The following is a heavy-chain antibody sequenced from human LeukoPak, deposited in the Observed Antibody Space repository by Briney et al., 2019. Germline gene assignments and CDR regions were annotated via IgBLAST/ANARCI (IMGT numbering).Heavy chain of an antibody. D-gene: IGHD6-19*01. V-gene: IGHV3-48*01. J-gene: IGHJ4*02. CDR1: GFTFSTYN. CDR2: ITSGGSTK. Sequence: GGSLRLSCAASGFTFSTYNMNWVRQAPGKGLEWVSYITSGGSTKYYADSVKGRFTISRDNGKNSLYLQMNSLRAEDTAVYYCATAVAASYWGQGTLVTVSS. CDR3: ATAVAASY.